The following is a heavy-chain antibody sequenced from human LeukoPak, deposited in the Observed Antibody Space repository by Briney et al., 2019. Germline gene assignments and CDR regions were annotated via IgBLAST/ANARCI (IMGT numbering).Heavy chain of an antibody. J-gene: IGHJ5*02. CDR1: GFNVSSNY. D-gene: IGHD6-19*01. V-gene: IGHV3-53*01. CDR2: IYSGGRT. Sequence: GGSLRLSCGASGFNVSSNYMSWVRHAPGKGLEWVSVIYSGGRTYYADPVKGRFAISRDNSKNTVYLQMNSLRAEDTAVYYCAREGYSTGWFRLWGQGTLVTVSS. CDR3: AREGYSTGWFRL.